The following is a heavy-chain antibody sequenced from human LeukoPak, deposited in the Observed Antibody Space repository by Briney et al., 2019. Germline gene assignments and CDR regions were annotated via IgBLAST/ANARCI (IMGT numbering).Heavy chain of an antibody. J-gene: IGHJ4*02. CDR3: ARVKRDCSGGTCYSYNY. V-gene: IGHV3-74*01. CDR2: INSDGSST. D-gene: IGHD2-15*01. Sequence: GGSLRLSCAASGFTLSSYWMHLVRQAPGKGLVWVSRINSDGSSTSYADSVKGRFTISRDNSKNTLYLQMNSLRAEDTAVYYCARVKRDCSGGTCYSYNYWGQGTLVTVSS. CDR1: GFTLSSYW.